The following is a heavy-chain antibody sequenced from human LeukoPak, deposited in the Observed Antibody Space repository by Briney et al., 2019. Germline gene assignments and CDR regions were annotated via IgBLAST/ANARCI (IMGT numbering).Heavy chain of an antibody. CDR3: ARADPVAY. J-gene: IGHJ4*02. CDR2: INSNTCGT. Sequence: GASVKVSCKASGDIFTVPFIHRVRQAPGQGLEWMGRINSNTCGTKFAQKFQGRVTMTRDTSINTAYMELSSLRSDDTAVYYCARADPVAYWGQGTQVTVSS. CDR1: GDIFTVPF. V-gene: IGHV1-2*02.